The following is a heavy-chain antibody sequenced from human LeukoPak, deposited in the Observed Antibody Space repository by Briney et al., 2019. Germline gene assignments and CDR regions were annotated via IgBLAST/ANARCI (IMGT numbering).Heavy chain of an antibody. CDR3: ARVGESILWFGDGGDWFDP. Sequence: SETLSLTCTVSGGSICSGSYYWSWIRQPAGKGLEWVERIYTSGSTNYNPSPKNRFTISVDTSKNQFPLTLSSVTAADTAVYYCARVGESILWFGDGGDWFDPWGQGTLVTVSS. CDR1: GGSICSGSYY. V-gene: IGHV4-61*02. D-gene: IGHD3-10*01. J-gene: IGHJ5*02. CDR2: IYTSGST.